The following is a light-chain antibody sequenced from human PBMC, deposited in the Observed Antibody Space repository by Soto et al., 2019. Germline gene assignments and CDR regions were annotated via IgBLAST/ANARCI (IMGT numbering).Light chain of an antibody. CDR2: AVS. CDR1: QGIRND. J-gene: IGKJ2*01. V-gene: IGKV1-17*02. Sequence: DIQMTQSPSTLSASVGDTFTITFRASQGIRNDLGWFQQKPGQAPQRLIYAVSTLQSGVPSRFSGSGSGTEFTLTISNLQPEDFATYYCLQHKSFPFTFGQGTKVDI. CDR3: LQHKSFPFT.